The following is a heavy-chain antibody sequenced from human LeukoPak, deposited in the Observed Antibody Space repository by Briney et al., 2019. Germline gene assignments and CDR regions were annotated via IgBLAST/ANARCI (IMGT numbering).Heavy chain of an antibody. Sequence: PGRSLTLSCAASGFTFSSFGMHWVRQAPGKGLEWVAVIWYDASNKYYVDSVKGRFTISRDNSKNTLYLQMNSLRDGDTAVYYCVRGVGVSRFNYLDPWGQGTLVIVSS. V-gene: IGHV3-33*01. CDR2: IWYDASNK. CDR1: GFTFSSFG. D-gene: IGHD1-7*01. J-gene: IGHJ5*02. CDR3: VRGVGVSRFNYLDP.